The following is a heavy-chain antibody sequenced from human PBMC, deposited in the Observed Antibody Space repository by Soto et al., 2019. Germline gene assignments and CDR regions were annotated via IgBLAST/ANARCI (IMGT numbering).Heavy chain of an antibody. CDR3: AREELDYYGMDV. V-gene: IGHV3-48*02. D-gene: IGHD3-10*01. CDR2: ISSSSSTI. CDR1: GFTFSSYS. J-gene: IGHJ6*02. Sequence: LILSCAASGFTFSSYSMNWVRQAPGKGLEWVSYISSSSSTIYYADSVKGRFTISRDNAKNSLYLQMNSLRDEDTVVYYCAREELDYYGMDVWGQGTTVTVSS.